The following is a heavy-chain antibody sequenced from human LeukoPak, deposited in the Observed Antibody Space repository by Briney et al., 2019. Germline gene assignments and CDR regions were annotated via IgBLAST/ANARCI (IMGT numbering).Heavy chain of an antibody. Sequence: ASVTVSCKASGYTFTSYGISWVRQAPGQGLEWMGWISAYNGNTNYAQKLQGRVTMTTDTSTSTAYMELRSLRSDDTTVYYCARDLAMTTQYYYYYMDVWGKGTTVTVSS. V-gene: IGHV1-18*01. CDR2: ISAYNGNT. D-gene: IGHD4-11*01. J-gene: IGHJ6*03. CDR1: GYTFTSYG. CDR3: ARDLAMTTQYYYYYMDV.